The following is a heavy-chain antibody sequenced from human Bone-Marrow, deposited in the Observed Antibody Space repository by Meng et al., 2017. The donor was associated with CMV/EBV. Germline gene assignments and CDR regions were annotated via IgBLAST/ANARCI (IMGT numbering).Heavy chain of an antibody. D-gene: IGHD2-2*01. CDR2: IYYSGST. J-gene: IGHJ4*02. CDR1: GGSISSGGYY. V-gene: IGHV4-31*03. CDR3: ARKYQLMGGYFDY. Sequence: SETLSLTCTVSGGSISSGGYYWSWIRQHPGKGLEWIGYIYYSGSTYYNPSLKSRVTISVDTSKNQFSLKLSSVTAADTAVYYCARKYQLMGGYFDYWGQGTLVTVSS.